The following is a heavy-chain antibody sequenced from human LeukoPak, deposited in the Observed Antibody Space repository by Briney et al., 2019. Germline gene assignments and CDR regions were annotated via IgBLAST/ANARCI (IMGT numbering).Heavy chain of an antibody. CDR3: ARAGYYYYYMDF. CDR1: GGSFSGYY. V-gene: IGHV4-34*01. CDR2: INHSGST. Sequence: SETLSLTCAVYGGSFSGYYWSWIRQPPGKGLEWIGEINHSGSTNYNPSLKSRVTISVDTSKNQFSLKLSSVTAADTAVYYCARAGYYYYYMDFWGKGTTVTVSS. J-gene: IGHJ6*03.